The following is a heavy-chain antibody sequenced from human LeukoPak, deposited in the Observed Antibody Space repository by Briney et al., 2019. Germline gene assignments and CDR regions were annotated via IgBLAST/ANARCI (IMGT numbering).Heavy chain of an antibody. V-gene: IGHV3-23*01. CDR3: AKSGFTYGNDFDY. CDR2: ISGSGGST. D-gene: IGHD5-18*01. CDR1: GFTFSSYA. J-gene: IGHJ4*02. Sequence: PGGSLRLSCAASGFTFSSYAMSWVRQAPGKGLEWVSSISGSGGSTDYADSVKGRFTISRDNSRNTLYLQMNSLRAEDTAIYYCAKSGFTYGNDFDYWGQGTLVTVSS.